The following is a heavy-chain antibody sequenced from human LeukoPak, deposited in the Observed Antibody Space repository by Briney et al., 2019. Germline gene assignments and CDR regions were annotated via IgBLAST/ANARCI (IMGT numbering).Heavy chain of an antibody. Sequence: GGSLRLSCAASGFTFSSYAMSWVRQAPGKGLEWVSAISGSGGSTYYADSVKGRFTISRDNSKNTLYLQMNSLRADDTAVYYCARERTTGYDSSPIDYWGQGTLVTVSS. CDR3: ARERTTGYDSSPIDY. J-gene: IGHJ4*02. CDR2: ISGSGGST. D-gene: IGHD3-22*01. CDR1: GFTFSSYA. V-gene: IGHV3-23*01.